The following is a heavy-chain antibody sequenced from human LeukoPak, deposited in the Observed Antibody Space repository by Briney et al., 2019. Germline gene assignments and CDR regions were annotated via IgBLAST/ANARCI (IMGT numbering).Heavy chain of an antibody. J-gene: IGHJ5*02. D-gene: IGHD3-9*01. Sequence: GASVKVSCKASGYTFTSYGISWVRQAPGQGLEWMGWISAYNGNTNYAQKLQGRVTMTTDTSTSTAYMELRSLRSDDTAVYYCAGDHKLDYDILTGYYKNWFDPWGQGTLVTVSS. V-gene: IGHV1-18*01. CDR1: GYTFTSYG. CDR3: AGDHKLDYDILTGYYKNWFDP. CDR2: ISAYNGNT.